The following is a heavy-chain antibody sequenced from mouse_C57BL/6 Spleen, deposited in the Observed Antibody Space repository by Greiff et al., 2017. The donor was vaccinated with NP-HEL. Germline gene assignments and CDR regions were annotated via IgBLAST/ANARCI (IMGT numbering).Heavy chain of an antibody. D-gene: IGHD4-1*02. CDR2: ISSGSSTI. CDR3: ARSNWDRFDY. V-gene: IGHV5-17*01. J-gene: IGHJ2*01. Sequence: DVHLVESGGGLVKPGGSLKLSCAASGFTFSDYGMHWVRQAPEKGLEWVAYISSGSSTIYYADTVKGRFTISRDNAKNTLFLQMTSLRSEDTAMYYCARSNWDRFDYWGQGTTLTVSS. CDR1: GFTFSDYG.